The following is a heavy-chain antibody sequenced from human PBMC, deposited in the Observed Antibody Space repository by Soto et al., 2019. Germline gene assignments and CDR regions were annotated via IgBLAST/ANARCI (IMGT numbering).Heavy chain of an antibody. CDR2: ISSSSSYI. CDR3: ARDQVPGYCSGGNCYSRDY. V-gene: IGHV3-21*01. J-gene: IGHJ4*02. D-gene: IGHD2-15*01. Sequence: LRLSCAASGFTFSSYSMNWVRQAPGEGLEWVSSISSSSSYIYYADSVKGRFTISRDNAKNSLYLQMNSLRAEDTAVYYGARDQVPGYCSGGNCYSRDYWGQGTLVTVSS. CDR1: GFTFSSYS.